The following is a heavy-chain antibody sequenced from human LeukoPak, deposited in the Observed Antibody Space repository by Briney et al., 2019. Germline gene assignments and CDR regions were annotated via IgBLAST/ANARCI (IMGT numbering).Heavy chain of an antibody. Sequence: AGGSLRLSCAASGFTFSTYSMNWVRQAPGKGLEWVSYITPSSDIIYYTDSVRGRFTIPRDNAKNSLYLQMTSLRAEDTAVYYCVRTHGYYDTSGSFGYWGQGTVVTVSS. D-gene: IGHD3-22*01. CDR3: VRTHGYYDTSGSFGY. V-gene: IGHV3-48*04. CDR2: ITPSSDII. J-gene: IGHJ4*02. CDR1: GFTFSTYS.